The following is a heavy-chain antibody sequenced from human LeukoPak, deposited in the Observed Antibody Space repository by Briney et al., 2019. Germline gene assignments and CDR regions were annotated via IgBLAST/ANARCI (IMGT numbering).Heavy chain of an antibody. D-gene: IGHD6-19*01. Sequence: GGSLRLSXAASGFTFSSYAMSWVRQAPGKGLEWVSAISGSGGSTYYADSVKGRFTISRDNSKNTLYLQMNSLRAEDTAVYYCAKGSGWLNYYYMDVWGKGTTVTVSS. CDR1: GFTFSSYA. J-gene: IGHJ6*03. CDR3: AKGSGWLNYYYMDV. V-gene: IGHV3-23*01. CDR2: ISGSGGST.